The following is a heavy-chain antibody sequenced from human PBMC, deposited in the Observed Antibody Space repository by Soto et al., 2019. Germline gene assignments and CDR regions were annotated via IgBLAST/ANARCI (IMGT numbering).Heavy chain of an antibody. CDR2: IIPIFGTA. CDR3: ARDPHILTAIGSPEAAFDI. D-gene: IGHD3-9*01. V-gene: IGHV1-69*13. Sequence: ASVKVSCKASGGTFSSYAISWVRQAPGQGLEWMGGIIPIFGTANYAQKFQGRVTITADESTSTAYMELSSLRSEDTAVYYCARDPHILTAIGSPEAAFDIWGQGTMVTVSS. J-gene: IGHJ3*02. CDR1: GGTFSSYA.